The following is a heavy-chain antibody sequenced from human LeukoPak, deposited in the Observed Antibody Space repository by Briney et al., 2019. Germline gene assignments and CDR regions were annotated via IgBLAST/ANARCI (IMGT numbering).Heavy chain of an antibody. CDR1: GFTFSNYG. J-gene: IGHJ4*02. CDR3: AKGYGFDSSGSEHYFEN. Sequence: PGGSLRLSCAASGFTFSNYGIHGVRQAPGKGLEGVAVISYDGSNKYYAESVKGRFTISRDNSKNTLYLQMNSLRAEDTAVYYCAKGYGFDSSGSEHYFENWGQGILVTVSS. D-gene: IGHD3-22*01. V-gene: IGHV3-30*18. CDR2: ISYDGSNK.